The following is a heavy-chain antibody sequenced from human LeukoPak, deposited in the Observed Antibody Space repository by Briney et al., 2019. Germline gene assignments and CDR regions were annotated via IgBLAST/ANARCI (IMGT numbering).Heavy chain of an antibody. Sequence: SQTLSLTCTVSRGSISSGFYYWNWIRQPAGKGREWIGRIFISGSTNYNPSLKSRVTISVDTSKNQFSLKLTSVTAADTAVYYCAKDRRSGSHGDSFDIWGQGTMVTVSS. D-gene: IGHD1-26*01. CDR2: IFISGST. J-gene: IGHJ3*02. CDR3: AKDRRSGSHGDSFDI. CDR1: RGSISSGFYY. V-gene: IGHV4-61*02.